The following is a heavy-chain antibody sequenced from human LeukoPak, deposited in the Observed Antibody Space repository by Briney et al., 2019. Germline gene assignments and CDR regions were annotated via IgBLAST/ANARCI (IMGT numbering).Heavy chain of an antibody. V-gene: IGHV4-4*07. CDR1: GGSISSYH. CDR2: SYTSGSP. CDR3: ARSGGSGFQLDN. Sequence: PSETLSLTCTVSGGSISSYHWSWIRQPAGKGLEWIGRSYTSGSPNYNPSLKGRVTMSVDTSKNQFSLKLSSVTAADTAVYYCARSGGSGFQLDNWGQGTLVTVSS. J-gene: IGHJ4*02. D-gene: IGHD3-16*01.